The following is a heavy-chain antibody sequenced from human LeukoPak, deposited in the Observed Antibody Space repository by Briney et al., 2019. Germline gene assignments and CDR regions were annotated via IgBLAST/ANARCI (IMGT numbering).Heavy chain of an antibody. D-gene: IGHD3-10*01. Sequence: PGGSLRLSCAASGFTFNNYAMNWVRQAPGKGLEWVSVISGSGGTTYYADSVKGRFTISRDSSKNTLYLQMNSLRAEDTAVYFCARGANYPDYWGQGTLVTVSS. CDR3: ARGANYPDY. V-gene: IGHV3-23*01. CDR2: ISGSGGTT. CDR1: GFTFNNYA. J-gene: IGHJ4*02.